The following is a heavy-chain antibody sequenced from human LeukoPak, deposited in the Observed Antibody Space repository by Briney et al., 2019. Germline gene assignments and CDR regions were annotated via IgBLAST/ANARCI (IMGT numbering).Heavy chain of an antibody. V-gene: IGHV3-48*03. J-gene: IGHJ4*02. CDR3: ARESRAGYDYVWESYRYTGLDY. Sequence: PGGSLRLSCAASGFAFRTYEMNWVRQAPGKGLEWVSYTSSSGSTVYYADSVKGRFTISRDNAKNSLYLQMNSLRAEDTAVYYCARESRAGYDYVWESYRYTGLDYWGQGTLVTVSS. CDR2: TSSSGSTV. CDR1: GFAFRTYE. D-gene: IGHD3-16*02.